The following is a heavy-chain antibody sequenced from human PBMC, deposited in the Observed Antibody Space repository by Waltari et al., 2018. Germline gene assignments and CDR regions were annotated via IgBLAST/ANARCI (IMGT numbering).Heavy chain of an antibody. J-gene: IGHJ4*02. CDR2: INAGNGNT. CDR1: GYTFTSYA. Sequence: QVQLVQSGAEVKKPGASVKVSCKASGYTFTSYAMHWVRQAPGQRLEWMGWINAGNGNTKYSQKFQGRVTITRDTSASTAYMELSSLRSEDTAVYYCARSLSGLRNFDYWGQGTLVTVSS. CDR3: ARSLSGLRNFDY. D-gene: IGHD4-17*01. V-gene: IGHV1-3*01.